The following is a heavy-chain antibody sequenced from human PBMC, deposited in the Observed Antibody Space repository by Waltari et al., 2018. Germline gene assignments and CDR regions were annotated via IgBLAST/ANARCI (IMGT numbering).Heavy chain of an antibody. CDR3: TRGYSGSSDY. CDR1: GYSISSGYY. CDR2: MYYDGTT. J-gene: IGHJ4*02. V-gene: IGHV4-38-2*01. D-gene: IGHD6-6*01. Sequence: QVQLQESGPGLVKPSETLSLTCAVSGYSISSGYYWVWIRQPPGTGLEWSGSMYYDGTTYYSPSLKSRVSISMDTSKNQFSLKLSSVTAADTAIYYCTRGYSGSSDYWGQGTLVTVSS.